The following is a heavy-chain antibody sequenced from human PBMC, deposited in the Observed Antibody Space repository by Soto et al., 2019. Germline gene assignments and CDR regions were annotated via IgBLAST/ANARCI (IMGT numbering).Heavy chain of an antibody. J-gene: IGHJ4*02. Sequence: EMELVESGGGLIQPGWSLRLSCAASGFTFEDYVMHWVRQVPGKGLEWVAGISWNSGFIGYADSVKGRFTISRDNAKNSLFLQMNSLRPEDTALYFCVKDVSYGTSSSFDYWGQGTRVTVSS. D-gene: IGHD2-8*01. V-gene: IGHV3-9*01. CDR1: GFTFEDYV. CDR2: ISWNSGFI. CDR3: VKDVSYGTSSSFDY.